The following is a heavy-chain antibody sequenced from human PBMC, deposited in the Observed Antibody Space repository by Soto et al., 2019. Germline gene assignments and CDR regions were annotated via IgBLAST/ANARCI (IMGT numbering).Heavy chain of an antibody. CDR2: ISWNGGNI. D-gene: IGHD6-6*01. J-gene: IGHJ4*02. V-gene: IGHV3-9*01. CDR1: GFTFDDYA. CDR3: AKDIYSSSSGQDY. Sequence: EVQLVESGGGLVQPGRSLRLSCAASGFTFDDYAMHWVRQAPGKGLEWVSGISWNGGNIGYADSVKGRFTISRDNAKNSLFLQMNRLRADDTALYFCAKDIYSSSSGQDYWGQGTPVTVSS.